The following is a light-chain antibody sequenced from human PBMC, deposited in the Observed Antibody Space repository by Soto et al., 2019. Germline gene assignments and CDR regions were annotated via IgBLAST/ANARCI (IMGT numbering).Light chain of an antibody. Sequence: DIQMTQSPSSLSASVGDRVTITCRASQGISKYLGWYQQKPGKVPKLLIYAAPTLQSGVPSRFSGSGSGTDITLTISSLQPEDVATYYCQKYNSAPWTFGQGTKVEIK. CDR2: AAP. V-gene: IGKV1-27*01. J-gene: IGKJ1*01. CDR3: QKYNSAPWT. CDR1: QGISKY.